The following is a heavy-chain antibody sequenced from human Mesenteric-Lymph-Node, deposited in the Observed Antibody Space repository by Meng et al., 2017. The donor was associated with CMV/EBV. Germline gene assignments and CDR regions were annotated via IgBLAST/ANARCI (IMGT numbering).Heavy chain of an antibody. D-gene: IGHD2-15*01. CDR3: AREGRGYCSGGTCYHGGYFDP. CDR2: ISDGGST. J-gene: IGHJ5*02. V-gene: IGHV4-59*01. Sequence: SETLSLTCTVSGGSISGYYWSWIRQPPGKGLECIGYISDGGSTNYNPSLKSRVTISVDTSKKQFSLKLTSVTAADTALYYCAREGRGYCSGGTCYHGGYFDPWGQGTLVTVSS. CDR1: GGSISGYY.